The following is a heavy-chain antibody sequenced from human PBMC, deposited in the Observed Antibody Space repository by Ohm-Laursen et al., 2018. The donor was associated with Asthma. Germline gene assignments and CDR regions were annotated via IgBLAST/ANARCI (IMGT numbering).Heavy chain of an antibody. CDR2: MHSSGGA. V-gene: IGHV4-59*02. CDR3: ARHTIFAGMDV. D-gene: IGHD3-3*01. CDR1: GGSVSGYY. J-gene: IGHJ6*02. Sequence: SETLSLTCAVSGGSVSGYYWSWIRQPPGRGLEWIAYMHSSGGANYNPSLQSRVTISVDTSKNQFSLKLSSVTAADTAVYYCARHTIFAGMDVWGQGTTVTVSS.